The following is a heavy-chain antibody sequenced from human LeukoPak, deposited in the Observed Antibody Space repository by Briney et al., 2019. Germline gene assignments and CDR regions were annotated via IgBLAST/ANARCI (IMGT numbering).Heavy chain of an antibody. Sequence: SETLSLTCTVSGGSISSYYWSWIRQPPGKGLEWIGYIYYSGSTNYNPSLKSRVNISVDTSKNQFSLKLSSVTAADTAVYYCARDTDGFDPWGQGTLVTVSS. CDR1: GGSISSYY. CDR3: ARDTDGFDP. V-gene: IGHV4-59*01. CDR2: IYYSGST. J-gene: IGHJ5*02. D-gene: IGHD4-17*01.